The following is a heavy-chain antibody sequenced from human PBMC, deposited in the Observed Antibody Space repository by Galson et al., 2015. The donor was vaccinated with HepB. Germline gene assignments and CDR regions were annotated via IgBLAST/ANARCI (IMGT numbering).Heavy chain of an antibody. CDR3: AKDSGRMDV. CDR2: IYYTGTT. CDR1: GGSIPNRSYY. D-gene: IGHD6-25*01. Sequence: LSLTCTVSGGSIPNRSYYWDWVRQPPGKGLEWIGAIYYTGTTFYNPSLKSPVTISVDTSRNQFTLTIASVTAADTAVYYCAKDSGRMDVWGRGTTVTVSS. V-gene: IGHV4-39*06. J-gene: IGHJ6*02.